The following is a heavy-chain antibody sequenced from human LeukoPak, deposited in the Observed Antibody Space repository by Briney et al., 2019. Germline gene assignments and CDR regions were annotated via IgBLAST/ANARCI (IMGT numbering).Heavy chain of an antibody. J-gene: IGHJ4*02. CDR2: FSCSGST. CDR1: GGSISSCTYS. V-gene: IGHV4-39*07. Sequence: SETLSLTCSVSGGSISSCTYSWGWFPQPPGKGLDWIGSFSCSGSTYSNPYLQSRVTISVDKSQSQLSLYVDSVHAADTAVYYCAGISLTGYAPSSGYFDYWGQGTLVTVSS. D-gene: IGHD3-9*01. CDR3: AGISLTGYAPSSGYFDY.